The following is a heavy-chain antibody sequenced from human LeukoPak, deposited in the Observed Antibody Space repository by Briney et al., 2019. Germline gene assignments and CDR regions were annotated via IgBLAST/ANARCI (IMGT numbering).Heavy chain of an antibody. V-gene: IGHV4-61*01. CDR1: GGSVSSGSYY. D-gene: IGHD1-14*01. CDR2: FYYSGST. Sequence: PSETLSLTCAVSGGSVSSGSYYCCVSQQPPGERLEWVGNFYYSGSTSYHPSLKSRVAISVVASKNQFSLKVPSTAAADAAVYYCARALPHLDYYYNGMDVWGKGTTVTVSS. CDR3: ARALPHLDYYYNGMDV. J-gene: IGHJ6*04.